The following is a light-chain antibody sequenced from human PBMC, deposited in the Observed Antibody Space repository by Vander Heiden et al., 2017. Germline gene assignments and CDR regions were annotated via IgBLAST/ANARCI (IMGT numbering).Light chain of an antibody. V-gene: IGKV3-11*01. J-gene: IGKJ4*01. CDR1: QSISNY. CDR3: QQRHSWPLT. CDR2: DAS. Sequence: IVLTQSPAILSLSPGERATHSCRASQSISNYLAWYQQKPGQAPSLLIYDASNRATGIPARFSGSGSGTDFTLTISSLEPEDFAVYYCQQRHSWPLTFGGGTKVEIK.